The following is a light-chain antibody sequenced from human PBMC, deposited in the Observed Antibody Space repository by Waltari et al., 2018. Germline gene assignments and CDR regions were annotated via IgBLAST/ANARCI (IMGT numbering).Light chain of an antibody. Sequence: SYVLTQPPSVSVAPGKTASITCGGNNIESKSVHWYQKKPGQAPSLVISYDSDRPSGIPERFSGSNSGNTATLTISRVEAGDEADYYCQVWDANTDPGVFGTGTEVTVL. V-gene: IGLV3-21*04. CDR3: QVWDANTDPGV. J-gene: IGLJ1*01. CDR2: YDS. CDR1: NIESKS.